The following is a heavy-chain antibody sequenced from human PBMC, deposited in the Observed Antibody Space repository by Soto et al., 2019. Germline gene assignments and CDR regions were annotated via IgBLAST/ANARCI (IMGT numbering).Heavy chain of an antibody. CDR1: GFSLSTSGVS. J-gene: IGHJ4*02. Sequence: QITLKESGPTLVKPTQTLTLTCTFSGFSLSTSGVSVGWVRQPPGRALEWLALIYWDDDKHYSPSLKSRLTITKDTPKNQVVHTMTTMASVDTATYYCAHRTGYGALFDYWGQGTLVTVSS. D-gene: IGHD4-17*01. CDR2: IYWDDDK. V-gene: IGHV2-5*02. CDR3: AHRTGYGALFDY.